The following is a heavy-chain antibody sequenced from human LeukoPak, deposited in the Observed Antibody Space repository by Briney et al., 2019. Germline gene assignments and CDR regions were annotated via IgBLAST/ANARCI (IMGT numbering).Heavy chain of an antibody. V-gene: IGHV3-9*01. CDR1: GFTFDDYA. Sequence: GGSLRLSCAASGFTFDDYAMHWVRQAPGKGLEWVSGISWNSVRIGYADSVKGRFTISRDNTKNSLSLQMDNLRDEDTAVYYCARDPYSGNYGHDYYYYMDAWGTGTTVSISS. CDR3: ARDPYSGNYGHDYYYYMDA. J-gene: IGHJ6*03. CDR2: ISWNSVRI. D-gene: IGHD1-26*01.